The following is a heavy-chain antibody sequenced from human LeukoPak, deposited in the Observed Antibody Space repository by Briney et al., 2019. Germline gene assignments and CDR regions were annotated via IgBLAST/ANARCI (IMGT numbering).Heavy chain of an antibody. CDR1: GYTFTSYD. D-gene: IGHD6-19*01. CDR2: MNPNSGNT. CDR3: ARGGGWYGPFDY. Sequence: ASVKVSCKASGYTFTSYDINWVRQATGQGLEWMGWMNPNSGNTGYAQKFQGRVTMTRNTSISTAYVELSSLRSEDTAVYYCARGGGWYGPFDYWGQGTLVTVSS. J-gene: IGHJ4*02. V-gene: IGHV1-8*01.